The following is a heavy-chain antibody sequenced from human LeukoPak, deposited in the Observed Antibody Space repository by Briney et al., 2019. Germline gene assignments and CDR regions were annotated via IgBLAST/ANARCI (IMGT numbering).Heavy chain of an antibody. D-gene: IGHD3-10*01. J-gene: IGHJ4*02. CDR1: GFTVSSIH. CDR2: IYSGGNT. CDR3: AKVAETYYYGSGSYYNY. V-gene: IGHV3-53*01. Sequence: GGSLRLSCAASGFTVSSIHMSWVRQAPGEGLEWVSVIYSGGNTYYADSVKGRFTISRDNSKNTLYLQMNSLRAEDTAVYYCAKVAETYYYGSGSYYNYWGQGTLVTVSS.